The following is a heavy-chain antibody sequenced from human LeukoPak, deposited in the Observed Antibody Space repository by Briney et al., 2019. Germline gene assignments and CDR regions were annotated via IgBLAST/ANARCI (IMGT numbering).Heavy chain of an antibody. CDR3: AKDQFISTSLAVYFDY. CDR1: GFTFSSCA. J-gene: IGHJ4*02. CDR2: ISGSGGST. D-gene: IGHD2-2*01. Sequence: GGSLRLSCAASGFTFSSCAMSWVRQAPGKGLEWVSAISGSGGSTYYADSVKGRFTISRDNSKNTLYLQMNSLRAEDTAVYYCAKDQFISTSLAVYFDYWGQGTLVTVSS. V-gene: IGHV3-23*01.